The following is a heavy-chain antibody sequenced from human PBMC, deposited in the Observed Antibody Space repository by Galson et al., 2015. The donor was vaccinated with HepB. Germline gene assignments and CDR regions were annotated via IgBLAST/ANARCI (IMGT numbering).Heavy chain of an antibody. J-gene: IGHJ4*02. V-gene: IGHV3-48*03. CDR1: GFTFSTYE. Sequence: SLRLSCATSGFTFSTYEMSWVRQAPGKGLEWVSYISDSGDTILYSDSVKGRFTISRDNARNSLFLQMNSLRAEDTALYYCARVQRALSGSPFVYWGQGTLVTVSS. CDR2: ISDSGDTI. D-gene: IGHD3-10*01. CDR3: ARVQRALSGSPFVY.